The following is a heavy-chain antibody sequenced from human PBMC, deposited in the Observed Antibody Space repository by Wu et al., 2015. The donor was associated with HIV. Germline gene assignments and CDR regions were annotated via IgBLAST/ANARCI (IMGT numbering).Heavy chain of an antibody. CDR2: IIPIFGTS. J-gene: IGHJ4*02. CDR1: GGTFSSYA. D-gene: IGHD6-13*01. CDR3: AREHSSSFYYFDY. Sequence: QVQLVQSGAGVKKPGSSVKVSCKASGGTFSSYAISWVRQAPGQGLEWMGGIIPIFGTSSYAQKFQGRVTITTDDSTSTAYMELSSLRSEDTAVYYCAREHSSSFYYFDYWGQGTLVTVSS. V-gene: IGHV1-69*05.